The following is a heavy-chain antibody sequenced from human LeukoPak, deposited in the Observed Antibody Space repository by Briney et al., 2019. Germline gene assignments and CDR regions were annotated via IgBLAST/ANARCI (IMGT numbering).Heavy chain of an antibody. D-gene: IGHD2-2*01. V-gene: IGHV1-18*01. J-gene: IGHJ4*02. Sequence: ASVKVSCKASGYTFTSYGISWVRQAPGQGLEWMGWISAYNGNTNYAQKLQGRVIMTTDTSTSTAYMELRSLRSDDTAVYYCAREDKYQLPREFDYWGQGTLVTVSS. CDR2: ISAYNGNT. CDR1: GYTFTSYG. CDR3: AREDKYQLPREFDY.